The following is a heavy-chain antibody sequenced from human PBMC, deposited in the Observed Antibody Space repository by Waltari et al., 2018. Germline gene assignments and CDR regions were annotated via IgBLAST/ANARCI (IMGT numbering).Heavy chain of an antibody. D-gene: IGHD2-2*01. CDR2: INYDGSQK. CDR1: GFTFSRYW. CDR3: AKSRGFEY. Sequence: EVQLVDSGGGLVQPGGSLRLSCGASGFTFSRYWMSWVRQTPGKVLEWVANINYDGSQKYYVDSVKGRFTISRDNAKNSLYLQMNSLRVEDTAVYYCAKSRGFEYWGQGTLITVSS. V-gene: IGHV3-7*01. J-gene: IGHJ4*02.